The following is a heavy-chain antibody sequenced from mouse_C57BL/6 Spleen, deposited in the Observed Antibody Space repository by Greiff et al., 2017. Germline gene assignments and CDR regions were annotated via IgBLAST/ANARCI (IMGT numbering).Heavy chain of an antibody. CDR1: GYAFSSSW. CDR2: IYPGDGDT. Sequence: QVQLQQSGPELVKPGASVKISCKASGYAFSSSWMNWVKQRPGKGLEWIGRIYPGDGDTNYNGKFKGKATLTADKSSSTAYMQLSSLTSEDSAVYFCARGETYGSSYHPYYYWGQGTTLTVSS. D-gene: IGHD1-1*01. J-gene: IGHJ2*01. V-gene: IGHV1-82*01. CDR3: ARGETYGSSYHPYYY.